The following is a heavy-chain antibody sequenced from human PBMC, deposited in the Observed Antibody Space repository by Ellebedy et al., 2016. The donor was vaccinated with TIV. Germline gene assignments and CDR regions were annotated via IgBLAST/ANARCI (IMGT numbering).Heavy chain of an antibody. CDR2: IGTTGNTV. D-gene: IGHD3-16*01. J-gene: IGHJ6*02. V-gene: IGHV3-48*02. Sequence: GESLKISCAASGLTFSSHSMNWVRQAPGKGLEWVSFIGTTGNTVYYADSVKGRFTISRDNAMNSLYLEMNSLRDEDTAVYYCARVRGTYAYGMDVWGQGTTVTVSS. CDR3: ARVRGTYAYGMDV. CDR1: GLTFSSHS.